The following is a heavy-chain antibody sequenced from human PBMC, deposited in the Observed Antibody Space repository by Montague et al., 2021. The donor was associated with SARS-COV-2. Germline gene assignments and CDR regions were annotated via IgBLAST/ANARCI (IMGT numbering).Heavy chain of an antibody. V-gene: IGHV4-34*01. CDR1: GGSFSGYN. J-gene: IGHJ4*02. CDR2: INDSGGT. Sequence: SETLSLTCAVYGGSFSGYNWGWVRQSPGKGLEWIGRINDSGGTKYNPSLKSRVTISLDTSKNQFSLKLSSVTAADTAVYYRARGVPGYWGQGTLVTGSS. CDR3: ARGVPGY. D-gene: IGHD4/OR15-4a*01.